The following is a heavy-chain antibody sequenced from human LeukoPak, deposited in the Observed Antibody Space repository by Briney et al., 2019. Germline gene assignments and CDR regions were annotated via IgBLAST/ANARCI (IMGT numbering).Heavy chain of an antibody. CDR1: GYTFTSYG. CDR2: ISAYNGNT. Sequence: ASVKVSCTASGYTFTSYGISWVRQAPGQGLEWMGWISAYNGNTNYAQKLQGRVTMTTDTSTSTAYMELRSLRSDDTAVYFCSKQKTAYEMLYLGYFDYWGQGTLVTVSS. J-gene: IGHJ4*02. V-gene: IGHV1-18*01. D-gene: IGHD3-9*01. CDR3: SKQKTAYEMLYLGYFDY.